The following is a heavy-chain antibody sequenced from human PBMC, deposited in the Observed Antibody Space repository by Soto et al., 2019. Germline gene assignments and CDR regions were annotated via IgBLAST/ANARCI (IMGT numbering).Heavy chain of an antibody. CDR2: INPIGGST. V-gene: IGHV1-46*01. CDR3: ARSEQFYGSGSYYANWFDP. J-gene: IGHJ5*02. Sequence: SVKVSLKASGYTFTSYYLHWVRQAPGQGLEWLGIINPIGGSTTYAQKFQDRVTMTRDTSTTTVYMELSSLRSEDTAVYYCARSEQFYGSGSYYANWFDPWGQGTLVTVSS. D-gene: IGHD3-10*01. CDR1: GYTFTSYY.